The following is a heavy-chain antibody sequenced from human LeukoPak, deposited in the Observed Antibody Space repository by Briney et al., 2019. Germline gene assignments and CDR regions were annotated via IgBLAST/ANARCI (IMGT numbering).Heavy chain of an antibody. V-gene: IGHV3-9*01. J-gene: IGHJ4*02. CDR1: GFTFSSYW. CDR3: AKDIGCSGGTCYFPNYFDY. Sequence: GGSLRLSCAASGFTFSSYWMHWVRQAPGKGLEWVSGISWNNNNMDYADSVKGRFTISRDNAKNPLYLQMNSLRTEDTAFYFCAKDIGCSGGTCYFPNYFDYWGQGTLVTVSS. D-gene: IGHD2-15*01. CDR2: ISWNNNNM.